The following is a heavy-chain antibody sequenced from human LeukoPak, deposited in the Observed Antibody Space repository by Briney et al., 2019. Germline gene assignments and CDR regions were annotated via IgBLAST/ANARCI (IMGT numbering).Heavy chain of an antibody. CDR3: ARAGLGAAADV. Sequence: GGSLRLSCAASGFIFSSYGMHWVRQAPGKGLEWVAFIWYDGSNKYYVDSVKGRFIISRDNSKNTHYLQMNSLRSEDTAVYYCARAGLGAAADVWGQGTLVTVSS. D-gene: IGHD6-13*01. CDR1: GFIFSSYG. V-gene: IGHV3-33*01. J-gene: IGHJ4*02. CDR2: IWYDGSNK.